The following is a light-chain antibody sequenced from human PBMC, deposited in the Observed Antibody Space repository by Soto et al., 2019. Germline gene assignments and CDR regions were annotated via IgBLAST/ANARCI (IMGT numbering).Light chain of an antibody. CDR3: AVWDDSLNGFFV. V-gene: IGLV1-44*01. J-gene: IGLJ1*01. Sequence: QSVLTQPPSASGTPGQRVTISCSGSNSNIGSNSVSWYQQLPGTAPKLLIHTNNQRPSGVPDRFSGSKSGTSASLAISGLQSEDEADYYCAVWDDSLNGFFVFGTGTKVTVL. CDR1: NSNIGSNS. CDR2: TNN.